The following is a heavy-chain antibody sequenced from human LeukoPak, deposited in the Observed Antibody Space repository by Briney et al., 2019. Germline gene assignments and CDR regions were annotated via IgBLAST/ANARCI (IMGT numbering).Heavy chain of an antibody. Sequence: SETLSLTCTVSGGSISNYCWSWIRQPPGKGLEWIGYIYYSGSTNYNPSLKSRVTISVDTSKNQFSLKLSSVTAADTAVYYCARLTRYFDWLYGMDVWGQGTTVTVSS. D-gene: IGHD3-9*01. V-gene: IGHV4-59*08. CDR2: IYYSGST. CDR3: ARLTRYFDWLYGMDV. J-gene: IGHJ6*02. CDR1: GGSISNYC.